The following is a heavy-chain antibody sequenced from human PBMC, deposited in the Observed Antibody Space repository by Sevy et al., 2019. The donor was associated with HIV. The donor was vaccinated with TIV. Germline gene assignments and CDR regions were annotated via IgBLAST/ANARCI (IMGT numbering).Heavy chain of an antibody. CDR3: AREGCTQPHDY. CDR2: FSFGCGRI. J-gene: IGHJ4*02. Sequence: GGYLRLSCAASGFTFAKYSMSWVRQAPGKGLEWVSTFSFGCGRINYADSVKGRFTISRDDSKNTLLLQMNSLRAEDTATYFRAREGCTQPHDYWGQGTLVTVSS. V-gene: IGHV3-23*01. D-gene: IGHD2-8*01. CDR1: GFTFAKYS.